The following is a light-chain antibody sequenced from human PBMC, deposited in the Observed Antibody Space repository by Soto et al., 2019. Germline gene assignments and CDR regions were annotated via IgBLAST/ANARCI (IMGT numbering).Light chain of an antibody. CDR2: DAY. J-gene: IGKJ1*01. CDR1: QTISSW. Sequence: DIQMTQSPSTLSGSVGDRVTITCRASQTISSWLAWYQQKPGKAPKLLIYDAYSLESGVPSRFSGIGSGTEFTLSISSLQPEDFGTYYCQQCYMGWTFGQGTKVDI. V-gene: IGKV1-5*01. CDR3: QQCYMGWT.